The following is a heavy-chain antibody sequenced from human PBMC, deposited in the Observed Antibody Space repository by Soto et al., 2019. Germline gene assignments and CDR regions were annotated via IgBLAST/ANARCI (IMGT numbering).Heavy chain of an antibody. CDR2: ISYDGSNK. CDR3: ARLRSDFNYFDY. D-gene: IGHD3-3*01. V-gene: IGHV3-30-3*01. Sequence: GGSLRLSCAASGFTFSSYAMHWVRQAPGKGLEWVAVISYDGSNKYYADSVKGRFTISRDNSKNTLSLQMNSLRAEDTAVYYCARLRSDFNYFDYWGQGTTVTVSS. CDR1: GFTFSSYA. J-gene: IGHJ4*03.